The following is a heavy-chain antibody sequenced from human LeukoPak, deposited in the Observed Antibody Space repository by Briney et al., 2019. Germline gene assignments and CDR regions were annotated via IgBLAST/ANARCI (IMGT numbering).Heavy chain of an antibody. CDR1: GGSISRDY. CDR3: AARGY. CDR2: IYNSGNN. Sequence: SETLSLTCTVSGGSISRDYWQWILQPPGKGLEWVGYIYNSGNNHYNSSLKSRVTITIDTSKNQFSLKLASVPAADTAVYYCAARGYWGQGTLVAVSS. J-gene: IGHJ4*02. D-gene: IGHD3-10*01. V-gene: IGHV4-59*08.